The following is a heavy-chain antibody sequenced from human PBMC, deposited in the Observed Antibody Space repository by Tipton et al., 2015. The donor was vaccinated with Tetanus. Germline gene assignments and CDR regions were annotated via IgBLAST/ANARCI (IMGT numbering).Heavy chain of an antibody. J-gene: IGHJ4*02. V-gene: IGHV4-59*01. D-gene: IGHD3-9*01. Sequence: TLSLTCTVSGGSISSYYWSWIRQPPGKGLEWIGYIYYSGSTNYNPSLKSRVTISVDTSKNQFSLKLSSVTAADTAVYYCARAHPDYDILTGGFDYWGQGTLATVSS. CDR3: ARAHPDYDILTGGFDY. CDR2: IYYSGST. CDR1: GGSISSYY.